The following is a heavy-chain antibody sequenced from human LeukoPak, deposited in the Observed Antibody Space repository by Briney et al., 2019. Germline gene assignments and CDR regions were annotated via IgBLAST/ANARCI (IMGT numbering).Heavy chain of an antibody. J-gene: IGHJ5*02. CDR2: INAGNGNT. D-gene: IGHD6-13*01. CDR1: GYTFTSYA. CDR3: ARRIAAAGNNWFDP. Sequence: ASVKVSCKASGYTFTSYAMHWVRQPPGQRLEWMGWINAGNGNTKYSQKFQGRVTITRDTSASTAYMELSSLRSEDTAVYYCARRIAAAGNNWFDPWGQGTLVTVSS. V-gene: IGHV1-3*01.